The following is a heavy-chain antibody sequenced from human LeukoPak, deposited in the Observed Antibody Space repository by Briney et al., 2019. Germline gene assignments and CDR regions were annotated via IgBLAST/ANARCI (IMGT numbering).Heavy chain of an antibody. D-gene: IGHD3-22*01. Sequence: GGSLRLSCEASGFTFSNYWMSWVRQAPGKGLEWVANIKQDGSEKYYVDSVKGRFTISRDNAKNSLYLQMNSLRAEDTAVYYCARDPYYYDSSGYTHWGQGTLVTVSS. CDR2: IKQDGSEK. CDR3: ARDPYYYDSSGYTH. CDR1: GFTFSNYW. V-gene: IGHV3-7*01. J-gene: IGHJ4*02.